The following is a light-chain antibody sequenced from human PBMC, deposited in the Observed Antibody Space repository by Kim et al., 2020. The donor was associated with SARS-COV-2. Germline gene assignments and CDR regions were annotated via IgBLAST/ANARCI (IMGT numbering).Light chain of an antibody. CDR1: QSVSRY. CDR3: QQYGSSPLT. Sequence: EIVLTQSPGTLSLSPGERATLSCRPSQSVSRYLAWYQQKPGQAPRLLIYSISTRATGIPDRFTGSGSGTDFTPTISRLEPKDFAMYYCQQYGSSPLTFGGGAK. V-gene: IGKV3-20*01. J-gene: IGKJ4*01. CDR2: SIS.